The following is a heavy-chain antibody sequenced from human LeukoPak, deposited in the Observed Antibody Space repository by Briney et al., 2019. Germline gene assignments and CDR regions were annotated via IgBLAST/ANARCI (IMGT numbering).Heavy chain of an antibody. V-gene: IGHV1-18*01. CDR1: GYTFTSYG. CDR3: ARDLAVPAAILLFDY. Sequence: ASVKVSCKASGYTFTSYGISWVRQAPGQGLEWMGWISAYNGNTNYAQKLQGRGTMTTDTSTSTAYMELRSLRSDDTAVYYCARDLAVPAAILLFDYWGQGTLVTVSS. CDR2: ISAYNGNT. D-gene: IGHD2-2*02. J-gene: IGHJ4*02.